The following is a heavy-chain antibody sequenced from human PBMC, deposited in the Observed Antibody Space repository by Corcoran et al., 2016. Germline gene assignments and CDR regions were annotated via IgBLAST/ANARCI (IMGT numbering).Heavy chain of an antibody. J-gene: IGHJ4*02. CDR3: ARGLYYYDSSGYYNYFDY. D-gene: IGHD3-22*01. CDR2: IYYSGST. V-gene: IGHV4-39*06. Sequence: RLQLQESGPGLVKPSETLSLTCTVSGGSISSSSYYWGWIRQPPGKGLEWIGSIYYSGSTYYNPSLKSRVTISVDTSKNQFSLKLSSVTAADTAVYYCARGLYYYDSSGYYNYFDYWGQGTLVTVSS. CDR1: GGSISSSSYY.